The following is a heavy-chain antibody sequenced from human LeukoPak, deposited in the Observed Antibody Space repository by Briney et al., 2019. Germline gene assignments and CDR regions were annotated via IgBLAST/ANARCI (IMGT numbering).Heavy chain of an antibody. CDR3: ARVVEKRYYDFWSGTYNWFDP. CDR1: GGSFSGYY. J-gene: IGHJ5*02. V-gene: IGHV4-34*01. D-gene: IGHD3-3*01. Sequence: SETLSLTCAVYGGSFSGYYWSWIRQPPGEGLEWIGEINHSGSTNYNPSLKSRVTISVDTSKNQFSLKLSSVTAADTAVYYCARVVEKRYYDFWSGTYNWFDPWGQGTLVTVSS. CDR2: INHSGST.